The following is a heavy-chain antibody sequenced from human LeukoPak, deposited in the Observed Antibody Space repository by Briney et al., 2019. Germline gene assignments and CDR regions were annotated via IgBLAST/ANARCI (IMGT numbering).Heavy chain of an antibody. CDR1: GGSISSSSYY. J-gene: IGHJ6*03. V-gene: IGHV4-39*07. Sequence: SETLSLTCTVSGGSISSSSYYWGWIRQPPGKGLEWIGSIYYSGSTYYNPSLRSRVTISVDTSKNQFSLKLSSVTAADTAVYYCASMAYYYYYMDAWGKGTTVTVSS. CDR2: IYYSGST. D-gene: IGHD5-24*01. CDR3: ASMAYYYYYMDA.